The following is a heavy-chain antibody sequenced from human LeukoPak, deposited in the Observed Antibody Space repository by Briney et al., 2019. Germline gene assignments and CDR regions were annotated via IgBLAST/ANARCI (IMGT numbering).Heavy chain of an antibody. CDR1: GYTFTNFA. V-gene: IGHV1-18*01. J-gene: IGHJ4*02. CDR2: IRPDNGDT. D-gene: IGHD4-11*01. Sequence: ASVKVSCKAFGYTFTNFAINWVRQAPGQGLEWMGCIRPDNGDTNYAQNLQGRVTMTTDTSTSTSYMELRSLRSEDTAVYYCTTGAPTVTAYEFDYWGQGTLVTVSS. CDR3: TTGAPTVTAYEFDY.